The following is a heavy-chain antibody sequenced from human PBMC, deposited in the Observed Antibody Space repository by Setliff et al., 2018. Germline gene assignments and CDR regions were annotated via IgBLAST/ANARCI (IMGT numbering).Heavy chain of an antibody. J-gene: IGHJ3*02. CDR2: ISGYYNKT. V-gene: IGHV1-18*01. CDR3: AREPLWGSHDAFDI. Sequence: ASVKVSCKTSGFVFITYAITWVRQAPGQGLEWMGWISGYYNKTNYAQKFQDRVTMTRDTSTSTAYMELRSLRSDDTAVYYCAREPLWGSHDAFDIWGQGTMVTVSS. CDR1: GFVFITYA. D-gene: IGHD7-27*01.